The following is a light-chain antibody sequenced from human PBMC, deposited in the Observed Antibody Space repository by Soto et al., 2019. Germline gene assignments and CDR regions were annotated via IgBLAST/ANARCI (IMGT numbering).Light chain of an antibody. CDR3: QSYDSSLSGYVV. J-gene: IGLJ2*01. Sequence: SVLTQPPSVSWAPGQRVTISCPGSSSNIGAGYDVHWYQQLPGTAPKILIYGNSNRPSGVPDRFSGSKSCTSASLAITGLQAEDAADYSCQSYDSSLSGYVVFGGGTKVTVL. CDR2: GNS. CDR1: SSNIGAGYD. V-gene: IGLV1-40*01.